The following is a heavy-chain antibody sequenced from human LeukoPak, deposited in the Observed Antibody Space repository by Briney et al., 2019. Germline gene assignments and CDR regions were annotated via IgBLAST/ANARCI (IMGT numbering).Heavy chain of an antibody. Sequence: PGRSLRLSCAASGFTFSSYGMHWVRQAPGKGLEWVAVISYDGSNKYYADSVKGRFTISRDNSNNTLSLQMDSLRGEDTAVYYCARVLMAYGEYAGPFDFWGQGTLVTVSS. CDR3: ARVLMAYGEYAGPFDF. J-gene: IGHJ4*02. CDR1: GFTFSSYG. V-gene: IGHV3-30*03. D-gene: IGHD4-17*01. CDR2: ISYDGSNK.